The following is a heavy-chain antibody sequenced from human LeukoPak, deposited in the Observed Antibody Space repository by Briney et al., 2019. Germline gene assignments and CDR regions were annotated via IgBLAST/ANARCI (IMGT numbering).Heavy chain of an antibody. Sequence: PGGSLRLSCAASGFTFSSYAMHWVRQAPGKGLEYVSAISSNGGSTYYANSVKGRFTISRDNSKNTLYLQMGSLRAEDMAVYYCARVPRHYDILTGPYYMDVWGKGTTVTISS. CDR2: ISSNGGST. D-gene: IGHD3-9*01. J-gene: IGHJ6*03. V-gene: IGHV3-64*01. CDR1: GFTFSSYA. CDR3: ARVPRHYDILTGPYYMDV.